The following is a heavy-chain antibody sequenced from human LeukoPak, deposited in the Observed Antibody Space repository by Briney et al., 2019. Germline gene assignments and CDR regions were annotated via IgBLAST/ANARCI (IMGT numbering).Heavy chain of an antibody. Sequence: PSETLPLTCKVSGGSISSYYWSWIRQPPGKGLEWIGYIYYSGSTNYNPSLKSRVTISVALSKRQFSLNRTSVTAADTAVYYCARVGGRNYYYYGMDVWGPGTTVTVSS. V-gene: IGHV4-59*01. J-gene: IGHJ6*02. CDR2: IYYSGST. CDR1: GGSISSYY. CDR3: ARVGGRNYYYYGMDV. D-gene: IGHD4-23*01.